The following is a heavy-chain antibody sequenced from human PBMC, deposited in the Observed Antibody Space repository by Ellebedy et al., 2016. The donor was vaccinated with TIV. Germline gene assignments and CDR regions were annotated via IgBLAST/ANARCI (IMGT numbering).Heavy chain of an antibody. Sequence: SETLSLTXTVSGDSISGYYWSWIRQPAGKGLEWIGRIYTSGSANYNPSLKSRVTMSVDTSKNQFSLNLASVTAADTAVYYCARGRVATLRLDSWGQGTLVTVSS. CDR1: GDSISGYY. CDR3: ARGRVATLRLDS. V-gene: IGHV4-4*07. D-gene: IGHD5-12*01. J-gene: IGHJ4*02. CDR2: IYTSGSA.